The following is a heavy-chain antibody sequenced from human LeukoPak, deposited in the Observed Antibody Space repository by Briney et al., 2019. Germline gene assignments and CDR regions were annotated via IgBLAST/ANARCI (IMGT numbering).Heavy chain of an antibody. D-gene: IGHD1-26*01. V-gene: IGHV4-59*01. Sequence: SETLSLTCTVSGGSISSYYWSWIRQPPGKGLEWIGYIYYSGSTNYNPSLKSRVTISVDTSKNQFSLKLSSVTAADTAVYYCARDREVGATTNYYYYYYMDVWGKGTTVTVSS. J-gene: IGHJ6*03. CDR1: GGSISSYY. CDR2: IYYSGST. CDR3: ARDREVGATTNYYYYYYMDV.